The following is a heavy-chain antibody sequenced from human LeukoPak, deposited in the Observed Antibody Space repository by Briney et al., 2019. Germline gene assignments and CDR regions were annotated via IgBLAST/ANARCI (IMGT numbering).Heavy chain of an antibody. V-gene: IGHV6-1*01. J-gene: IGHJ6*03. CDR1: GDSVSSNSAA. CDR3: ARDIGDGYNLDYYYYYMDV. Sequence: SQTLSLTCAISGDSVSSNSAAWNWIRQSPSRGLEWLGRTYYRSKWYNDYAVSVKSRITINPDTSKNQFSLQLNSVTPEDTAVYYCARDIGDGYNLDYYYYYMDVWGKGTTVTISS. D-gene: IGHD5-24*01. CDR2: TYYRSKWYN.